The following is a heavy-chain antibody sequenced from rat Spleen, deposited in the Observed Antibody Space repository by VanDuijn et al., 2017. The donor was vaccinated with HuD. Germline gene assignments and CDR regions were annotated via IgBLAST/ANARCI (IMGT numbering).Heavy chain of an antibody. V-gene: IGHV5S23*01. CDR3: VRQDTSGYSNWFAY. D-gene: IGHD4-3*01. CDR1: GFTFSNFD. J-gene: IGHJ3*01. Sequence: EVQLVESGGGLVQPGRSLKLSCEASGFTFSNFDMAWVRQAPTKGLEWVTSISPSGVTYYLDSVKGRFTVSRENAKSTLYLLMDSLRSEDTATYYCVRQDTSGYSNWFAYWGQGTLVTVSS. CDR2: ISPSGVT.